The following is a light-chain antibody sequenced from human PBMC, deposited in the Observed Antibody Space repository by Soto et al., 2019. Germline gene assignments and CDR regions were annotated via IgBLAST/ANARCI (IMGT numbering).Light chain of an antibody. J-gene: IGLJ2*01. CDR3: ASYTGGNTLV. V-gene: IGLV2-14*01. CDR1: SRDVGGYKF. Sequence: QSVLTQPASVSGSPGQSITISCTGTSRDVGGYKFVSWYQQHPDKAPKLLIYEVANRPSGVSIRFSGSKSGNTASLTISGLQSEDEANYYCASYTGGNTLVFGGGTKLTVL. CDR2: EVA.